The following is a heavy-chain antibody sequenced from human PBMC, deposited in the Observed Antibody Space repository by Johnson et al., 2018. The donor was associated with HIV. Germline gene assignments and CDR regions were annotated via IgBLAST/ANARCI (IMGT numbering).Heavy chain of an antibody. CDR2: IKQDGSEK. J-gene: IGHJ3*02. CDR1: GFTVSSNY. V-gene: IGHV3-7*03. CDR3: SRATSGWSLGGAFDI. D-gene: IGHD6-19*01. Sequence: VQLVESGGGLVQPGGSLRLSCAASGFTVSSNYMSWVRQAPGKGLEWVANIKQDGSEKYYVDSVRGRFTISRDNAKNSLFLQMNSLRGEDTAVYYCSRATSGWSLGGAFDIWGQGTMVTVSS.